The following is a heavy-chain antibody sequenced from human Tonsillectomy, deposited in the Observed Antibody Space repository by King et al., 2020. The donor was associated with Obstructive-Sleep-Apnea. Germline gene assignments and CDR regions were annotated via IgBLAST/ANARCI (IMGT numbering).Heavy chain of an antibody. Sequence: QLVQSGAEVKKPGASVKVSCKASGYTFTNYDINWLRQATGQGLEWMGWMNPNSGNTGYAQKFQGRVTMTRNTSISTAYMELTRLRSVDTAVYYCARGTDILTGYYIPWGQGTLVTVSS. D-gene: IGHD3-9*01. V-gene: IGHV1-8*02. J-gene: IGHJ5*02. CDR2: MNPNSGNT. CDR1: GYTFTNYD. CDR3: ARGTDILTGYYIP.